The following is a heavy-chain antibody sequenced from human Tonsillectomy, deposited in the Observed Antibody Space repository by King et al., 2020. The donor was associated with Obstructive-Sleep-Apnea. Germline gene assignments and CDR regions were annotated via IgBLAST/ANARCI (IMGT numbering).Heavy chain of an antibody. CDR2: ISGSGGST. D-gene: IGHD6-25*01. CDR1: GFTFSSYT. V-gene: IGHV3-23*04. J-gene: IGHJ4*02. Sequence: LVESGGGLVQPGGSLRLSCAVSGFTFSSYTMSWVRQAPGKGLEWVSAISGSGGSTYYADSVKGRFTISRDNSKNTLYLQMNSLRAEDTAVYYCAKDWGGTGWHEYFDYWGQGTLVTVSS. CDR3: AKDWGGTGWHEYFDY.